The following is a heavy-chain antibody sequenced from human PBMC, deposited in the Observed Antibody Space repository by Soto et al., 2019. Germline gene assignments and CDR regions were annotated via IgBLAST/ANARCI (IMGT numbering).Heavy chain of an antibody. D-gene: IGHD3-10*01. CDR2: IYYSGST. CDR1: GGSISSYY. J-gene: IGHJ4*02. CDR3: AREVSSFGSNHFDS. V-gene: IGHV4-59*01. Sequence: PSETLSLTCTVSGGSISSYYWSWIRQPPGKGLEWIGYIYYSGSTNYNPSLKSRVTISVDTSKNQFSLKLNSVTAADTAVYYCAREVSSFGSNHFDSWGQGALVTVSS.